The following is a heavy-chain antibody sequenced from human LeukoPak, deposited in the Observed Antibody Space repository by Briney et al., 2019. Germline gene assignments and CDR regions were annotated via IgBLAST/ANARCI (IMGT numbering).Heavy chain of an antibody. Sequence: SETLSLTCTVSGGSISSYYWSWIRQPPGKGLEWIGYIYYSGSTNYNPSLKSRVTISVDTSKNQFSLKLSSVTAADTAVYYCARDDWAAAGTQGDAFDIWGQGTMVTVSS. CDR3: ARDDWAAAGTQGDAFDI. CDR2: IYYSGST. CDR1: GGSISSYY. J-gene: IGHJ3*02. V-gene: IGHV4-59*12. D-gene: IGHD6-13*01.